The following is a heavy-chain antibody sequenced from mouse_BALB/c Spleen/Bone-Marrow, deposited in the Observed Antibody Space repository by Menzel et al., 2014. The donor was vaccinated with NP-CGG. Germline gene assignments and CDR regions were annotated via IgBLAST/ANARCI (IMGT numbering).Heavy chain of an antibody. CDR1: GFTFSSYG. CDR3: VRQTYYDYDGYFDY. CDR2: ISSGGSYT. J-gene: IGHJ2*01. Sequence: EVKLVESGGDLVKPGGSLKLSCAASGFTFSSYGMSWVRQTPDKRLEWVATISSGGSYTYYPDSVKGRFTISRDNAKNTLYLQMSSLKSEDTAMYYCVRQTYYDYDGYFDYWGQGTTLTVSS. V-gene: IGHV5-6*01. D-gene: IGHD2-4*01.